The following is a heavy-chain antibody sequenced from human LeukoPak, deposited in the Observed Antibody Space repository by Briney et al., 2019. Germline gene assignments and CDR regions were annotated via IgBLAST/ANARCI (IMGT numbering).Heavy chain of an antibody. Sequence: GGSLRLSCAASGFTFSSYWMRWVRQAPGKGLVWVSRINSDGSSTSYADSVKGRFTISRDNAKNTLYLQMNSLRAGDTAVYYCARVGIQLWSALDYWGQGTLVTVSS. V-gene: IGHV3-74*01. CDR3: ARVGIQLWSALDY. J-gene: IGHJ4*02. CDR2: INSDGSST. D-gene: IGHD5-18*01. CDR1: GFTFSSYW.